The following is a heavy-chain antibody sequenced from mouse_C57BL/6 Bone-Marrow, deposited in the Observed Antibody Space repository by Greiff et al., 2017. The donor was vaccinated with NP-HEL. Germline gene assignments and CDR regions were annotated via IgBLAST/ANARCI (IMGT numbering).Heavy chain of an antibody. CDR3: ARSTMVTRFAY. Sequence: EVMLVESGGDLVKPGGSLKLSCAASGFTFSSYGMSWVRQTPDKRLEWVATISSGGSYTYYPDSVKGRFPISRDNAKNTLYLQMSSLKSEDTAMYYCARSTMVTRFAYWGQGTLVTVSA. J-gene: IGHJ3*01. CDR2: ISSGGSYT. D-gene: IGHD2-2*01. V-gene: IGHV5-6*01. CDR1: GFTFSSYG.